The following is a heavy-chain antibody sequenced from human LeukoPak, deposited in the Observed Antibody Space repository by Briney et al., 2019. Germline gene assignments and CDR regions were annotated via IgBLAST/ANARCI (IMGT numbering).Heavy chain of an antibody. CDR3: ARIVRYYYGSGSYKKYYFDY. CDR1: GYTFTSYG. J-gene: IGHJ4*02. D-gene: IGHD3-10*01. Sequence: ASVKVSCKASGYTFTSYGISRVRQAPGQGLEWMGWISAYNGNTNYAQKLQGRVTMTTDTSTSTAYMELRSLRSDDTAVYYCARIVRYYYGSGSYKKYYFDYWGQGTLVTVSS. CDR2: ISAYNGNT. V-gene: IGHV1-18*01.